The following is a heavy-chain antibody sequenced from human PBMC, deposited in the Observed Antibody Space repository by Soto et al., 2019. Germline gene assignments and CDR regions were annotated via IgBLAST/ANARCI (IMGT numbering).Heavy chain of an antibody. CDR1: GFTFSDYY. CDR3: ARTYISGYSSRPADDWYFDL. Sequence: QVQLVESGGGLVKPGGSLRLSCAASGFTFSDYYMSWIRQAPGKGLEWVSYISSSSSYTNYADSVKGRFTISRDNAKNSLYLQMNSLRAEDTAVYYCARTYISGYSSRPADDWYFDLWGRGTLVTVSS. D-gene: IGHD6-13*01. V-gene: IGHV3-11*05. CDR2: ISSSSSYT. J-gene: IGHJ2*01.